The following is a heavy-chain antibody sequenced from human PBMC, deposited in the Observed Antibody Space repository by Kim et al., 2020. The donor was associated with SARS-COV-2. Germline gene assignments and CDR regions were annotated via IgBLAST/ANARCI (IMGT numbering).Heavy chain of an antibody. CDR3: EASGF. V-gene: IGHV3-23*01. D-gene: IGHD5-12*01. CDR2: SASGLGT. Sequence: SASGLGTHYADSVGGRFTISRDNSKSTLFLQMSSLRVEDTAVYYCEASGFWGQGALVTVSS. J-gene: IGHJ4*02.